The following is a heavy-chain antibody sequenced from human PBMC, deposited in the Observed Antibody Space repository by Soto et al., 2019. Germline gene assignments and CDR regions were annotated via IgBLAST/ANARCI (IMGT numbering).Heavy chain of an antibody. CDR1: GYNFATYW. V-gene: IGHV5-51*01. CDR3: ARRLDNTLDF. Sequence: PGESLKISCKGSGYNFATYWIGWVRQIPGKGLEWMGIIYPHDSDTRYSPSFQGQVTISADKSISTAYLQWSSLKASDTAIYYCARRLDNTLDFWGQGTLVTVSS. J-gene: IGHJ4*02. CDR2: IYPHDSDT. D-gene: IGHD1-20*01.